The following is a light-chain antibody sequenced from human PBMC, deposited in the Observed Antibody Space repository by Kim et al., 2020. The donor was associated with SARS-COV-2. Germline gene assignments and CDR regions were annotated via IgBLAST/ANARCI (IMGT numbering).Light chain of an antibody. V-gene: IGKV1-39*01. CDR3: QQSYSTPHT. J-gene: IGKJ5*01. CDR1: QSISSY. Sequence: ASVGDRVTITCRASQSISSYLNWYQQKPGKAPKLLIYAASSLQSGVPSRFSGSGSGTDFTLTISSLQPEDFATYYCQQSYSTPHTFGLGTRLEIK. CDR2: AAS.